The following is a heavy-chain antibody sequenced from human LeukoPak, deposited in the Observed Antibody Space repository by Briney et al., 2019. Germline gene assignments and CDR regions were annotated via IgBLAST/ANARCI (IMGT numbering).Heavy chain of an antibody. J-gene: IGHJ3*02. V-gene: IGHV1-2*02. Sequence: GASVKVSCKASGYTFTGCYMHWVRQAPGQGLEWVGWINPNSGGTNYAQKFQGRVTMTRDTSISTAYMELSRLRSDDTAVYYCARSRVPAAIRSSSWRYAFDIWGQGTMVTVSS. CDR1: GYTFTGCY. CDR2: INPNSGGT. D-gene: IGHD2-2*02. CDR3: ARSRVPAAIRSSSWRYAFDI.